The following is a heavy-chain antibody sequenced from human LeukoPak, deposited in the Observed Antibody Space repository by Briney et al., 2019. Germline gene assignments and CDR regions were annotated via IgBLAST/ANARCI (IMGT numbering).Heavy chain of an antibody. V-gene: IGHV3-30*03. CDR3: AALAYCGGDCRNDAFDI. CDR1: GFTFSSYG. Sequence: GGSLRLSCAASGFTFSSYGMRWVRQAPGKGLEWVAVISYDGSNKYYADSVKGRFTISRDNSKNTLYLQMNSLRAEDTAVYYCAALAYCGGDCRNDAFDIWGQGTMVTVSS. J-gene: IGHJ3*02. D-gene: IGHD2-21*02. CDR2: ISYDGSNK.